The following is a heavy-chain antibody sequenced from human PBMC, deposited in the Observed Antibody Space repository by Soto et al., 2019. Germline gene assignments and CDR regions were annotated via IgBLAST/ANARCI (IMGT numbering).Heavy chain of an antibody. V-gene: IGHV4-61*01. CDR3: ARGGLPLYYDFWSGYYTPRDAFDI. CDR2: IYYSGST. D-gene: IGHD3-3*01. CDR1: GGSVSSGSYY. J-gene: IGHJ3*02. Sequence: PSETLSLTCTVSGGSVSSGSYYWSWIRQPPGKGLEWIGYIYYSGSTNYNPSLKSRVTISVDTSKNQFSLKLSSVTAADTAVYYCARGGLPLYYDFWSGYYTPRDAFDIGGQGTMVTVSS.